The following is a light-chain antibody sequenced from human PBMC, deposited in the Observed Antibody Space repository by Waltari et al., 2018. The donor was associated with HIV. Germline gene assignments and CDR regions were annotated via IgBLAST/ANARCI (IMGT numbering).Light chain of an antibody. J-gene: IGLJ1*01. V-gene: IGLV1-40*01. Sequence: HSVLTQPPSVSGAPGPRVTISCTGSSSNIGAGYDVHWYQHLPGTSPKLLIYGNTNRPSGVPDRFSGSKSGTSASLAITGLQAEDEADYYCQSYDSSLSGFVFGTGTKVTVL. CDR3: QSYDSSLSGFV. CDR2: GNT. CDR1: SSNIGAGYD.